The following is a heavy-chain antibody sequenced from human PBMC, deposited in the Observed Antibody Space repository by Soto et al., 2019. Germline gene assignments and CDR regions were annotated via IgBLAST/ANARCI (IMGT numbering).Heavy chain of an antibody. D-gene: IGHD6-13*01. V-gene: IGHV3-23*01. J-gene: IGHJ4*02. CDR3: AKGHQSSSWPFDY. CDR1: GFTFSSYA. Sequence: LRLSCAASGFTFSSYAMSWFRQAPGKGLEWVSAISGSGGSTYYADSVKGRFTISRDNSKNTLYLQMNSLRAEDTAVYYCAKGHQSSSWPFDYWGQGTLVTDSS. CDR2: ISGSGGST.